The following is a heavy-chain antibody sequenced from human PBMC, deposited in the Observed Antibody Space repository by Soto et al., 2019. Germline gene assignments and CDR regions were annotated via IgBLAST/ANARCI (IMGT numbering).Heavy chain of an antibody. V-gene: IGHV4-34*01. J-gene: IGHJ3*02. CDR3: ASQTGEDSGAFDI. Sequence: PSETLSLTCAVYGGSFSGYYWSWIRQPPGKGLEWIGEINHSGRTNYNPSLKSRVTISVDTSKNQFSLKLSSVTAADTAVYYCASQTGEDSGAFDIWGQGTMVTVSS. CDR1: GGSFSGYY. CDR2: INHSGRT. D-gene: IGHD3-10*01.